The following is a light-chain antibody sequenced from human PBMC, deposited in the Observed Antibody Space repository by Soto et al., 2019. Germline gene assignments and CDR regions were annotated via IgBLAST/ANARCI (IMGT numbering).Light chain of an antibody. CDR1: QSVSSNY. J-gene: IGKJ2*01. CDR3: QHYGRTPPGYT. CDR2: GTS. V-gene: IGKV3-20*01. Sequence: EIVVTQSPGTLSLSPGERATLSCRASQSVSSNYLAWYQQKPGQAPRLLIYGTSSRATGIPDRFSGSGSGTDFTLTISRLELEDFAVYYCQHYGRTPPGYTFGQGTKLEIK.